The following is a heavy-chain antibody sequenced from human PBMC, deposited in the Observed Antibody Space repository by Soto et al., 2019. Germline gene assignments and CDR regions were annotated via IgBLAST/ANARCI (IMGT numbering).Heavy chain of an antibody. Sequence: LRLSCAASGFTSRGYWMTWVRQAPGKGLEWVANINQDGSEKYYVDSVKGRFSISRDNAKDSVYLQMNSLRAEDTAIYYCARDFSNPRGRFDPWGQGALVTVS. V-gene: IGHV3-7*01. CDR3: ARDFSNPRGRFDP. D-gene: IGHD4-4*01. CDR2: INQDGSEK. CDR1: GFTSRGYW. J-gene: IGHJ5*02.